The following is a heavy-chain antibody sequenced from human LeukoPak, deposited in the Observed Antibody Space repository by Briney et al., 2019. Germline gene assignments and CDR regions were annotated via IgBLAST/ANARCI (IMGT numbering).Heavy chain of an antibody. CDR2: ISSSGSTI. D-gene: IGHD2/OR15-2a*01. V-gene: IGHV3-48*03. CDR1: GFTFSSDA. CDR3: VPTTLALFDY. Sequence: PGGSLRLSCVGSGFTFSSDAMSWVRQAPGKGLEWVSYISSSGSTIYYADSVKGRFTISRDNAKNSLYLQMNSLRAEDTAVYYCVPTTLALFDYWGQGTLVTVSS. J-gene: IGHJ4*02.